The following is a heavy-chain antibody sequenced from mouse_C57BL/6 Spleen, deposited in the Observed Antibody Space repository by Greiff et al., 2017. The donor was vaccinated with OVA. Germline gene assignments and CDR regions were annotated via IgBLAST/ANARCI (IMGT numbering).Heavy chain of an antibody. CDR3: AREEGIYYGYDGFAY. Sequence: QVQLQQSGAELVRPGASVKLSCKASGYTFPSYWMHWVKQRPGQGLEWIGNINPSNGGTNYNEKFKSKATLTVDKSSSTAYMQLSSLTSEDSAVYYCAREEGIYYGYDGFAYWGQGTLVTVSA. J-gene: IGHJ3*01. D-gene: IGHD2-2*01. CDR2: INPSNGGT. V-gene: IGHV1-53*01. CDR1: GYTFPSYW.